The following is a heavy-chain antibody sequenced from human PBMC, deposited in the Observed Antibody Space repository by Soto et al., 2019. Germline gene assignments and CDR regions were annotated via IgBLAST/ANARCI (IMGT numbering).Heavy chain of an antibody. D-gene: IGHD3-3*01. CDR2: INAGNGNT. CDR1: GYNFTRYA. V-gene: IGHV1-3*01. CDR3: ARVADYDFWRGDSFGY. Sequence: ASVQVSCNASGYNFTRYAMHWVRKAPGQRHEWKGWINAGNGNTKYPQKFQSRDTITRDTSASTADMELSSLRSEDTAVYYCARVADYDFWRGDSFGYWGQGTLVTVSS. J-gene: IGHJ4*02.